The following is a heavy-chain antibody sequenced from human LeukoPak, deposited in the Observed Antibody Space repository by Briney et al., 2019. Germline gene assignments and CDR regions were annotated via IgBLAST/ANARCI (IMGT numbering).Heavy chain of an antibody. CDR2: IYPGDSDT. CDR1: GYSFSNYW. D-gene: IGHD1-14*01. J-gene: IGHJ4*02. Sequence: GESLKISCKGSGYSFSNYWIGWVRHMPGKGLELMGIIYPGDSDTKYSPSSQGQVTISADKSISTAYLQWSSLKASDTAMYYCARLPSGGTGVNFDFWGQGTLVTVSS. CDR3: ARLPSGGTGVNFDF. V-gene: IGHV5-51*01.